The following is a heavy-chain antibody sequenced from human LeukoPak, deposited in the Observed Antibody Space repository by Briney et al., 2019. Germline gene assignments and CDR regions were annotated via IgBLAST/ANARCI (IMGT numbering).Heavy chain of an antibody. CDR2: ISSSSSYT. J-gene: IGHJ4*02. D-gene: IGHD3-10*01. Sequence: KPGGSLRLSCAASGFTFSDYYMSWIRQAPGKGLEWVSYISSSSSYTNYADSVKARFTISRDNAKNSLYLQMNSLRAEDTAVYYCARGDYYGSGSYYKFDYWGQGTLVTVSS. V-gene: IGHV3-11*06. CDR3: ARGDYYGSGSYYKFDY. CDR1: GFTFSDYY.